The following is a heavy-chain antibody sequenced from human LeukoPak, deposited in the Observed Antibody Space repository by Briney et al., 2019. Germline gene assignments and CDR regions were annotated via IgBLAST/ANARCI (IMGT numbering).Heavy chain of an antibody. V-gene: IGHV3-23*01. CDR1: GFTFSSYA. J-gene: IGHJ4*02. CDR2: ISGSGGST. D-gene: IGHD3-3*01. Sequence: PGGSLRLSCAASGFTFSSYAMSWVRQAPGKGLEWVSAISGSGGSTYYADSVKGRFTISRDNSKNTLYLQMNSLRAEDTAVYYCAKGPRGIFWSGYYLDYWGQGTLVTVSS. CDR3: AKGPRGIFWSGYYLDY.